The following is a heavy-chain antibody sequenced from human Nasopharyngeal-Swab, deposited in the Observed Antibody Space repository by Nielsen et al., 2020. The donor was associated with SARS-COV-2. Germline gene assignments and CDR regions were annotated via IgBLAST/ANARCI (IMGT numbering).Heavy chain of an antibody. CDR3: AKDPNNGELLPGWFDP. CDR1: GFTFDDYA. V-gene: IGHV3-9*01. Sequence: SLKISCAASGFTFDDYAMHWVRQAPGKGLEWVSGISWNSGSIGYADSVKGRFTISRDNAKNSLYLQMNSLRAEGTALYYCAKDPNNGELLPGWFDPWGQGTLVTVSS. D-gene: IGHD3-10*01. J-gene: IGHJ5*02. CDR2: ISWNSGSI.